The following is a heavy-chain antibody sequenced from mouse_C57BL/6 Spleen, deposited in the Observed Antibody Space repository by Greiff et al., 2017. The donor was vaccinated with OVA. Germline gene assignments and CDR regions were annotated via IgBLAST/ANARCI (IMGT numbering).Heavy chain of an antibody. CDR1: GYSFTGYY. CDR3: ARRDAMDY. J-gene: IGHJ4*01. Sequence: EVKLVESGPELVKPGASVKISCKASGYSFTGYYMNWVKQSPEQSLEWIGEINPSTGGTTYNQKFKAKATLTVDKSSSTAYMQLKSLTSEDSAVYYCARRDAMDYWGQGTSVTVSS. CDR2: INPSTGGT. V-gene: IGHV1-42*01.